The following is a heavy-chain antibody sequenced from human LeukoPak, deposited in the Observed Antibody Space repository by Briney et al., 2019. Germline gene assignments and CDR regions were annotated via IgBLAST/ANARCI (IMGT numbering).Heavy chain of an antibody. CDR1: GYTFTGYY. CDR2: INPNSGGT. D-gene: IGHD3-22*01. V-gene: IGHV1-2*02. Sequence: GASVTVSCKASGYTFTGYYMHWVRQAPGQGLEWMGWINPNSGGTNYAQKFQGRVTMTRDTSISTAYMELSRLRSDDTAVYYCARADTYYYDSSGYYTYWGQGTLVTVSS. J-gene: IGHJ4*02. CDR3: ARADTYYYDSSGYYTY.